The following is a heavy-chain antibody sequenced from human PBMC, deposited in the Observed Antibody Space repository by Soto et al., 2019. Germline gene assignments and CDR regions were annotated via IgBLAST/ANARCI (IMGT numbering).Heavy chain of an antibody. CDR2: IYHSGST. V-gene: IGHV4-30-2*01. CDR1: GGSISSGGYS. Sequence: SETLSLTCAVSGGSISSGGYSWSWIRQPPGKGLEWIGYIYHSGSTYYNPSLKSRVTISVDRSKNQFSLKLSSVTAADTAVYYCARDCGRCYSGFDSWGQGTLVTVSS. J-gene: IGHJ4*02. CDR3: ARDCGRCYSGFDS. D-gene: IGHD2-15*01.